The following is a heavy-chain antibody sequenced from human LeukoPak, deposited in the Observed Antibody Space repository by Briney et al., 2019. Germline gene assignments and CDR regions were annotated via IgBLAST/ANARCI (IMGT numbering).Heavy chain of an antibody. D-gene: IGHD6-13*01. V-gene: IGHV3-23*01. CDR1: GFTFSSYE. J-gene: IGHJ4*02. CDR2: ISASGGLT. CDR3: AKGGSSWSEFDY. Sequence: PGGSLRLSCAASGFTFSSYEMTWVRQAPGMGLEWVSGISASGGLTYYADSVKGRFTISRDNSKNTLHLQMNSLRDDDTAVYYCAKGGSSWSEFDYWGQGTLVTVSS.